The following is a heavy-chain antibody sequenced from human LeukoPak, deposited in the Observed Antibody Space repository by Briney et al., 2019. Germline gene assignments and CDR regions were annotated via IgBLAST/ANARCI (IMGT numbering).Heavy chain of an antibody. J-gene: IGHJ6*03. CDR2: INHSGST. Sequence: SETLSLTCTVYGGSFSDYYWSWIRQPPGKGLEWRGEINHSGSTNYNPSLKSRVTVSVDTSKNQFSLKLSSVTAADTAVYCCARIASIFGVVRDYYYYYMDVWGKGTTVTVSS. D-gene: IGHD3-3*01. CDR1: GGSFSDYY. CDR3: ARIASIFGVVRDYYYYYMDV. V-gene: IGHV4-34*01.